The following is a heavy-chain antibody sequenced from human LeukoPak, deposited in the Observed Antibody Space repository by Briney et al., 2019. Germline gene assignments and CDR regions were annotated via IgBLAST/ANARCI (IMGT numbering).Heavy chain of an antibody. V-gene: IGHV4-39*02. CDR3: ARRSRLYRHETTGYHDS. J-gene: IGHJ4*02. CDR2: ISYTGNT. D-gene: IGHD3-9*01. Sequence: SETLSLTCSVSGVPISSSDYYWGWLRQPPGKGLEWIGRISYTGNTYYTPSLKSLVTISVDTSNNLSSLRLSSVPATDTAIYYCARRSRLYRHETTGYHDSWGQGTLVTVSS. CDR1: GVPISSSDYY.